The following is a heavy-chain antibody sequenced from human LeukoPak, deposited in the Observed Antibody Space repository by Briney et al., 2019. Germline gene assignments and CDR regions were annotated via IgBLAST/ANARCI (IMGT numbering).Heavy chain of an antibody. V-gene: IGHV1-8*01. CDR3: ARDGGRYPSCYGGFDP. D-gene: IGHD2-15*01. CDR1: GYTFTSND. J-gene: IGHJ5*02. CDR2: MNPNSGNT. Sequence: GASVKVSCKTSGYTFTSNDINWVRQATGQGLEWMGWMNPNSGNTGYSQKFQGRVTMTRNTSISTAYMELSSLRSEDTAVYYCARDGGRYPSCYGGFDPWGQGTLVTVSS.